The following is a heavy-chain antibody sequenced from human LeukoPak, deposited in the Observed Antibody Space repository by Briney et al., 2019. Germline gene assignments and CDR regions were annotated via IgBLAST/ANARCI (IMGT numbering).Heavy chain of an antibody. Sequence: GGSLRLSCAASGFTFISYWMSWVRQAPGKGLEWVANIKQDGSEKYYVGSVKGRFTISRDNAKNSLYLQMNSLRAEDTAVYYCARSWRYFDWLLYSADAFDIWGQGTMVTVSS. CDR3: ARSWRYFDWLLYSADAFDI. J-gene: IGHJ3*02. V-gene: IGHV3-7*01. CDR2: IKQDGSEK. CDR1: GFTFISYW. D-gene: IGHD3-9*01.